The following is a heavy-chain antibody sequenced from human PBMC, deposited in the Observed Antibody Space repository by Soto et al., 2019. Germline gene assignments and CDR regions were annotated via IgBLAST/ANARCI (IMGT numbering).Heavy chain of an antibody. Sequence: PGGSLRLSCAASGFTFSSYSMNWVRQAPGKGLEWVSSISSSSSYIYYADSVKGRFTISRDNAKNSLYLQMNSLRAEDTAVYYCARCMITFGGAIVETFDYWGQGTLVTVSS. D-gene: IGHD3-16*02. CDR2: ISSSSSYI. CDR1: GFTFSSYS. V-gene: IGHV3-21*01. CDR3: ARCMITFGGAIVETFDY. J-gene: IGHJ4*02.